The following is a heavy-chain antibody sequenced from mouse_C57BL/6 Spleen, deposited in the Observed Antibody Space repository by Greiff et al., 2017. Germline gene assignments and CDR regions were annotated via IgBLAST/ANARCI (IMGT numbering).Heavy chain of an antibody. CDR3: TRTTVVARAMDY. CDR2: IDPEDGDT. CDR1: GFNIKDYY. J-gene: IGHJ4*01. V-gene: IGHV14-1*01. Sequence: EVQLQQSGAELVRPGASVKLSCTASGFNIKDYYMHWVKQRPEQGLEWIGRIDPEDGDTEYAPKFQGKATMTADTSSNTAYLQLSSLTSEDTAVYYCTRTTVVARAMDYWGQGTSVTVSS. D-gene: IGHD1-1*01.